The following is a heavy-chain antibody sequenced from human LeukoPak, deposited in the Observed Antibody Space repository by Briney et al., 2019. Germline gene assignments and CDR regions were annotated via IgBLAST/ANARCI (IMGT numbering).Heavy chain of an antibody. J-gene: IGHJ4*02. V-gene: IGHV3-15*01. CDR3: AIVGAYRDY. D-gene: IGHD1-26*01. CDR1: GFTFNNAW. CDR2: IKSKTDGGTT. Sequence: GGSLRLSCAASGFTFNNAWMSWVRQAPGKGLEWVGCIKSKTDGGTTDYSAPVKGRFTISRDDSKNTLYLQMNSQKTEDTAVYYCAIVGAYRDYWGQGTLVTVSS.